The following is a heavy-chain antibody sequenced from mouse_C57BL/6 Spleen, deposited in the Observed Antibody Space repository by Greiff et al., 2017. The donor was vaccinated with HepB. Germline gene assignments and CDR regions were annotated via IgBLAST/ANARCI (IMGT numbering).Heavy chain of an antibody. CDR2: IDPEDGET. CDR1: GFNIKDYY. CDR3: ARDYYGNFDY. V-gene: IGHV14-2*01. J-gene: IGHJ2*01. Sequence: VQLQQSGAELVKPGASVKLSCTASGFNIKDYYMHWVKQRTEQGLEWIGRIDPEDGETKYDPKFQGKATITANTSSNTAYLQISSLTSEDTAVYYCARDYYGNFDYWGQGTTLTVSS. D-gene: IGHD2-1*01.